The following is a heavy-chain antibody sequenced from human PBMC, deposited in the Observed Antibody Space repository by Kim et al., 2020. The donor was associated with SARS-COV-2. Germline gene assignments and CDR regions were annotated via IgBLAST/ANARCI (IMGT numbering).Heavy chain of an antibody. Sequence: ASVKVSCKASGYTFISYGISWVRQAPGQGLEWMGWISDDNDTTNYGQKFQGRVSMTTDTSTSTAYMELRSLRSDDTAVYFCAREGSSYWYGDALDIWGQGTVVTVSS. CDR2: ISDDNDTT. V-gene: IGHV1-18*01. CDR3: AREGSSYWYGDALDI. J-gene: IGHJ3*02. D-gene: IGHD6-13*01. CDR1: GYTFISYG.